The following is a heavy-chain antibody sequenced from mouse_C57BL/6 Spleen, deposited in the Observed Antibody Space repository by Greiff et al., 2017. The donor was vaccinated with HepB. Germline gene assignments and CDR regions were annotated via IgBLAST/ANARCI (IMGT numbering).Heavy chain of an antibody. V-gene: IGHV10-1*01. CDR1: GFSFNTYA. Sequence: EVKLMESGGGLVQPKGSLKLSCAASGFSFNTYAMNWVRQAPGKGLEWVARIRSKSNNYATYYADSVKYRFTISRDDSESMLYLQMNNLKTEDTAMYYCVRHSNRGYAMDYWGQGTSVTVSS. J-gene: IGHJ4*01. D-gene: IGHD2-5*01. CDR2: IRSKSNNYAT. CDR3: VRHSNRGYAMDY.